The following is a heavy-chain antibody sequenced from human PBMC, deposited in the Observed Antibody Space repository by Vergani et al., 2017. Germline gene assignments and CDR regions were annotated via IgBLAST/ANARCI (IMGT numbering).Heavy chain of an antibody. Sequence: QVQLVESGGGVVQPGRSLRLSCAASGFTFSSYGMHWVRQAPGKGLEWVAVIWYDGSNKYYADSVKGLFTISRDNSKNTLYLQMNSLRAEDTAVYYCARDPGRYNWINAFDIWGQGTMVTVSS. D-gene: IGHD1-20*01. CDR2: IWYDGSNK. CDR1: GFTFSSYG. CDR3: ARDPGRYNWINAFDI. J-gene: IGHJ3*02. V-gene: IGHV3-33*01.